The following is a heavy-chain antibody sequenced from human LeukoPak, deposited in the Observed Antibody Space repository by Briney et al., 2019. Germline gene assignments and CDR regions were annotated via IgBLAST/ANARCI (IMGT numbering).Heavy chain of an antibody. CDR2: ISGSGGST. J-gene: IGHJ4*02. CDR1: GFTFSSYA. V-gene: IGHV3-23*01. CDR3: ATSDSYYDSSGSPFLFDY. D-gene: IGHD3-22*01. Sequence: PRGSLRLSCAASGFTFSSYAMSWVRQAPGKGLEWVSAISGSGGSTYYADSVKGRFTIPRDNSKNTLYLQMNSLRAEDTAVYYCATSDSYYDSSGSPFLFDYWGQGTLVTVSS.